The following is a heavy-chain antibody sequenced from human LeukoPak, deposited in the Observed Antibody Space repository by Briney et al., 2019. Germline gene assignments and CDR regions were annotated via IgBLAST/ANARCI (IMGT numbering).Heavy chain of an antibody. CDR1: GGSISSYY. CDR2: IYYSGST. D-gene: IGHD6-13*01. Sequence: SETLSLTCTVSGGSISSYYWSWIRQPPGKGLEGIGYIYYSGSTNYNPSLKSRVTISVDTSKNQFSLKLSSVTAADTAVYYCASGRIAAAVEYWGQGTLVTVSS. J-gene: IGHJ4*02. CDR3: ASGRIAAAVEY. V-gene: IGHV4-59*01.